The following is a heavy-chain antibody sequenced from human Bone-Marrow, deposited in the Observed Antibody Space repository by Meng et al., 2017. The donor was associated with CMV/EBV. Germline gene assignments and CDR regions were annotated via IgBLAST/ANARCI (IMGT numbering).Heavy chain of an antibody. J-gene: IGHJ4*02. D-gene: IGHD3-10*01. CDR1: GFTFSSYG. V-gene: IGHV3-23*01. CDR2: ISGSGGST. CDR3: AKAIRIGAFDY. Sequence: GESLKISCAASGFTFSSYGMHWVRQAPGKGLEWVSHISGSGGSTYYADSVKGRFTISRDNSKNTLYLQMNSLRGEDTAVYYCAKAIRIGAFDYWGQGTLVTVSS.